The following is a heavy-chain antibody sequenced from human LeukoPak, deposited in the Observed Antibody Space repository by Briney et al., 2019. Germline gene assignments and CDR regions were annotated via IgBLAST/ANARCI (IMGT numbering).Heavy chain of an antibody. CDR1: GYSFTSYW. Sequence: GESLKISCKGSGYSFTSYWISWVRQMPGKGLEWMGRIDRSDSYTNYSPSFQGPVTISADKSISTAYLQWSSLKASDTAMYYCARELGYCSSTSCYSLDYWGQGTLVTVSS. J-gene: IGHJ4*02. CDR2: IDRSDSYT. CDR3: ARELGYCSSTSCYSLDY. V-gene: IGHV5-10-1*01. D-gene: IGHD2-2*01.